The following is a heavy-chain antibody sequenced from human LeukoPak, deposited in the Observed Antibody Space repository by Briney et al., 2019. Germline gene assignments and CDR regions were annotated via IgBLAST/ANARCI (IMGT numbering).Heavy chain of an antibody. Sequence: SVKVSCKASGYTFTSYGISWVRQAPGQGLEWMGGIIPIFGTANYAQKFQGRVTITADESTSTAYMELSSLRSEDTAVYYCARTPSLCSTSCRFDYWGQGTLVTVSS. CDR3: ARTPSLCSTSCRFDY. V-gene: IGHV1-69*13. CDR1: GYTFTSYG. J-gene: IGHJ4*02. D-gene: IGHD2-2*01. CDR2: IIPIFGTA.